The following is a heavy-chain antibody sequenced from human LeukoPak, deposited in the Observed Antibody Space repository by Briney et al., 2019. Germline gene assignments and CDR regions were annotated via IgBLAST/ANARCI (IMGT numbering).Heavy chain of an antibody. CDR3: ARTREDFWSGYATEIDY. J-gene: IGHJ4*02. Sequence: SETLSLTCAVYGGSFSGYYWSWIRQPPGKGLEWIGEINHSGSTNYNPSLKSRVTISVDTSKNQFSLKLSSVTAADTAVYYCARTREDFWSGYATEIDYWGQGTLVTVSS. CDR1: GGSFSGYY. V-gene: IGHV4-34*01. D-gene: IGHD3-3*01. CDR2: INHSGST.